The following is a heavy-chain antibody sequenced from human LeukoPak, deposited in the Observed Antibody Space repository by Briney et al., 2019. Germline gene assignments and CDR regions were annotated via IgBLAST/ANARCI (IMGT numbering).Heavy chain of an antibody. CDR1: GGSFSGYY. J-gene: IGHJ6*02. CDR3: ARGRRPLGVGATTGYYYYGMDV. D-gene: IGHD1-26*01. V-gene: IGHV4-34*01. CDR2: INHSGST. Sequence: SETLSLTCAVYGGSFSGYYWSWIRQPPGKGLEWIGEINHSGSTNYNPSLKSRVTISVDTSKNQFSLKLSSVTAADTAVYYCARGRRPLGVGATTGYYYYGMDVWGQGTTVTVSS.